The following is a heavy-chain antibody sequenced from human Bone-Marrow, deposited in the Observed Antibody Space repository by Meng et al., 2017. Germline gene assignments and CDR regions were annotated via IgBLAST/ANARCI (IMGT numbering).Heavy chain of an antibody. CDR3: ARDNYYDSSGYTRTYWYFDL. D-gene: IGHD3-22*01. Sequence: VLLRGGAPGPVNPSDPLSLTCTVSGGSIGSYYWSWIRQPAGKGLEWIGRIYTSGSTNYNPSLKSRVTMSVGTSKNQFSLKLSSVTAADTAVYYCARDNYYDSSGYTRTYWYFDLWGRGTLVTVSS. V-gene: IGHV4-4*07. J-gene: IGHJ2*01. CDR2: IYTSGST. CDR1: GGSIGSYY.